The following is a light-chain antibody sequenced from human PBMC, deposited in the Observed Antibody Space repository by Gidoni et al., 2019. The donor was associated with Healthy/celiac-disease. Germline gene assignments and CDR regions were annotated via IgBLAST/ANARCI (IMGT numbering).Light chain of an antibody. CDR1: SLRSYY. CDR2: GKN. J-gene: IGLJ2*01. Sequence: SSELTQDPAVSVALGQTVRITCQGDSLRSYYASWYQQKPGQAPVLVIYGKNNRPSGIPDRFSGSSSGNTASLTITGTQAEDEADYCCNSRDSSGNHPHVVFGGGTKLTVL. V-gene: IGLV3-19*01. CDR3: NSRDSSGNHPHVV.